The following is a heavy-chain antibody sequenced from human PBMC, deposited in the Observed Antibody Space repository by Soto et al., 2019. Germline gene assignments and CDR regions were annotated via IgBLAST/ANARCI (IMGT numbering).Heavy chain of an antibody. CDR3: ARVAAMGSRMYYFDY. Sequence: EVQLVESGGGLVKPGGSLRLSCAASGFTFSSYSMNWVRQAPGKGLEWVSSISSSSSYIYYADSVKGRFTISRDNAKNSLYLQMNSLRAEDTAVYYCARVAAMGSRMYYFDYWGQGTLVTVSS. CDR1: GFTFSSYS. CDR2: ISSSSSYI. V-gene: IGHV3-21*01. J-gene: IGHJ4*02. D-gene: IGHD5-18*01.